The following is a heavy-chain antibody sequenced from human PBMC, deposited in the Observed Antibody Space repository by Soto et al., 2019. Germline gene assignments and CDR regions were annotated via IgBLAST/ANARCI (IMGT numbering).Heavy chain of an antibody. CDR2: ISAYNGNT. J-gene: IGHJ6*01. Sequence: ASVKVSCKASGYNFTRFGISWVRQAPGQGLEWMGWISAYNGNTNYAQKLQGRVTMTTDTSTSTAYMDLRSLRSDDTAVYYCARVSRWSMDLGLWRGYYTSAFSGLDAGGKG. CDR1: GYNFTRFG. V-gene: IGHV1-18*01. CDR3: ARVSRWSMDLGLWRGYYTSAFSGLDA. D-gene: IGHD3-3*01.